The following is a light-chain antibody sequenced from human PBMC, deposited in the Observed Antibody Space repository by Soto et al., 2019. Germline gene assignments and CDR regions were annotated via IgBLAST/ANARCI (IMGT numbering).Light chain of an antibody. V-gene: IGLV2-23*01. Sequence: QSALTQPASVSGSPGQSITISCTGTSSDVGGYDLVSWYQQHPGKAPKLRIYEGSKRPSGISNRFSGSKSGNTASLIISGLQGDDEGDYYCCAYVSSNPLLCGGGTKLPVL. CDR2: EGS. J-gene: IGLJ3*02. CDR1: SSDVGGYDL. CDR3: CAYVSSNPLL.